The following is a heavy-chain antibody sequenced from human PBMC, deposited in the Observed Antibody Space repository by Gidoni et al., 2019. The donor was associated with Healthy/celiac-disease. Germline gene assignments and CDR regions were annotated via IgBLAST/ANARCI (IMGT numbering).Heavy chain of an antibody. V-gene: IGHV4-61*02. CDR1: GASTSSGSYY. CDR2: IYPSGST. D-gene: IGHD3-22*01. J-gene: IGHJ4*02. Sequence: QVQLQESGPGLVKPSPTLSLTCTVSGASTSSGSYYWSWIRQPAGKGLEWIGRIYPSGSTNYNPSLKSRVTMSVDTSKNQFSLKLSSVTAADTAVYYCAREEDYYDSSGYYNFDYWGQGTLVTVSS. CDR3: AREEDYYDSSGYYNFDY.